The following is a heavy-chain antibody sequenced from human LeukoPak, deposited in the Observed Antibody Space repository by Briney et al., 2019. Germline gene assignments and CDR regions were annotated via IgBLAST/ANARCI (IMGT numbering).Heavy chain of an antibody. J-gene: IGHJ5*02. CDR2: ITSSSSFT. CDR1: GFTFSTYT. D-gene: IGHD3-22*01. Sequence: GGSLRLSCAASGFTFSTYTMSWGRQTPGKGLAWVASITSSSSFTYYADSVKGRFTISRDNAKSSLYLQMNSLTVEDTAVYYCVRSVGSYYGDLWGQGTLVTVSS. V-gene: IGHV3-21*01. CDR3: VRSVGSYYGDL.